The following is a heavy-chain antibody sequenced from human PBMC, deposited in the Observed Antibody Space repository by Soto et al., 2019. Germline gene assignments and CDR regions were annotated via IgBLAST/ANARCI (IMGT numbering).Heavy chain of an antibody. Sequence: QITLKESGPTLVKPTQTLTLTCSTSGFSLIDSGVAVGWIRQPPGKALDWLALVYWDDDKRYSPSLRTRLTITRDTSKNQVVLTMTNIDPVDTATYYCVQTYADHAGYYFDFWGQGTLVTVSS. CDR2: VYWDDDK. CDR3: VQTYADHAGYYFDF. J-gene: IGHJ4*02. V-gene: IGHV2-5*02. CDR1: GFSLIDSGVA.